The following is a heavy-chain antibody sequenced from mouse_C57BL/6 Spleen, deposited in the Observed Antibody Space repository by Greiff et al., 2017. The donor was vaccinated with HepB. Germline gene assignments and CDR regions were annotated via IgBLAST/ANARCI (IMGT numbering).Heavy chain of an antibody. J-gene: IGHJ3*01. CDR3: ARPYSNYRGWFAY. CDR2: IYPSDSET. CDR1: GYTFTSYW. D-gene: IGHD2-5*01. V-gene: IGHV1-61*01. Sequence: QVQLQQPGAELVRPGSSVKLSCKASGYTFTSYWMDWVKQRPGQGLEWIGNIYPSDSETHYNQKFKDKATLTVDKSSSTAYMQLSSLTSEDSAVYYCARPYSNYRGWFAYWGEGTLVTVSA.